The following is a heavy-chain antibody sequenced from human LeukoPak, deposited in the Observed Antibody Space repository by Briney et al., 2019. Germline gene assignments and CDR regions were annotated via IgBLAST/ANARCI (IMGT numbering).Heavy chain of an antibody. CDR2: IYDSGSA. Sequence: SETLSLTCTVSGGSISSYQWSWIRQPPGKGLEWIGNIYDSGSANYNPSLKSRVVISVDTSKNQFSLNLTPVTAADTAVYYCARVGVDYSGNVLKYFFDYWGQGALVTVSS. CDR3: ARVGVDYSGNVLKYFFDY. V-gene: IGHV4-59*01. CDR1: GGSISSYQ. D-gene: IGHD4-23*01. J-gene: IGHJ4*02.